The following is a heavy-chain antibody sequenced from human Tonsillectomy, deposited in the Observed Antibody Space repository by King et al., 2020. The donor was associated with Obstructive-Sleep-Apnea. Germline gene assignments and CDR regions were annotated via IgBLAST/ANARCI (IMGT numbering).Heavy chain of an antibody. Sequence: VQLVESGGVAVQPGGSLRLSCAAPGFIFDDYSIHWVRQVPGKSLEWVCLISGDGGTTYYADSVKGRFTISRDNSKNSLFLQMNSLRTEDSGLYYCAKDLRGPDVWGQGTTVTVSS. V-gene: IGHV3-43*01. CDR2: ISGDGGTT. CDR1: GFIFDDYS. CDR3: AKDLRGPDV. J-gene: IGHJ6*02.